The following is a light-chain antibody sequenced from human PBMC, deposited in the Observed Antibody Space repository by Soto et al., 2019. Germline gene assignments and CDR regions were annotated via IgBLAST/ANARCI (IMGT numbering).Light chain of an antibody. CDR1: QSVSSSY. CDR3: QHYGSSPRFT. CDR2: GAS. Sequence: EIVLTQSPGTLSLSPGERATLSCRASQSVSSSYLAWYQQKPGQAPRLLIYGASSRATGIPDRFSGCGSGTDFTLTISRLEPEDFAVYYCQHYGSSPRFTFGPGTKVDI. V-gene: IGKV3-20*01. J-gene: IGKJ3*01.